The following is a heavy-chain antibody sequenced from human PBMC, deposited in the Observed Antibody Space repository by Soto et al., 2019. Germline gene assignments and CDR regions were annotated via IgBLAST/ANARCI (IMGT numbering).Heavy chain of an antibody. V-gene: IGHV4-34*01. CDR3: ASKSVRFLEWLPNWFDP. D-gene: IGHD3-3*01. J-gene: IGHJ5*02. Sequence: NPSETLSLTCAVYGGSFSGYYWSWIRQPPGKGLEWIGEINHSGSTNYNPSLKSRVTISVDTSKNQFSLKLSSVTAADTAVYYCASKSVRFLEWLPNWFDPWGQGTLVTVSS. CDR2: INHSGST. CDR1: GGSFSGYY.